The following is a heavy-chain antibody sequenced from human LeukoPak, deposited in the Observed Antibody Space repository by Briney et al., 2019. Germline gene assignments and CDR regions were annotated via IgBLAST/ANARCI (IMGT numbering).Heavy chain of an antibody. J-gene: IGHJ5*02. CDR1: GYTFTSYG. CDR2: ISAYNGNT. CDR3: ARVVYYYDSSGYWFDP. Sequence: ASVKVSCKASGYTFTSYGISWVRQAPGQGLEWMGWISAYNGNTNYAQKLQGRVTMTTDTSTSTAYMELRSLRSDDTAVYYCARVVYYYDSSGYWFDPWGQGTLVTVSS. D-gene: IGHD3-22*01. V-gene: IGHV1-18*01.